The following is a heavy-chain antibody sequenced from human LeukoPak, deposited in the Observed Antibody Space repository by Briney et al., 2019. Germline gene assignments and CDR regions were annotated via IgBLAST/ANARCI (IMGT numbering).Heavy chain of an antibody. CDR2: IYSGGST. Sequence: PGGSLRLSCAASGFTVSSNYMSWVRQAPGKGLEWVSVIYSGGSTYYADSVKGRFTISRHNSKNTLYLQMNSLRAEDTTVYYCARTWVVAATYFDYWGQGTLVTVSS. CDR1: GFTVSSNY. J-gene: IGHJ4*02. D-gene: IGHD2-15*01. CDR3: ARTWVVAATYFDY. V-gene: IGHV3-53*04.